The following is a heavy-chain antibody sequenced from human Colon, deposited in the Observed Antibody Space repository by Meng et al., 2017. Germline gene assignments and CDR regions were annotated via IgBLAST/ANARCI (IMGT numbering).Heavy chain of an antibody. Sequence: QVQLQESGPGLLEPWDTLPLTCTGSGYTFSTSYYWGGSRQTPGKGLEWIASIDRSGATYYTPSLGGRVTISVDASKNHFSLGLNSVTAADTAVYFCARTRCCCSVDYWGQGTLVTVSS. CDR2: IDRSGAT. CDR1: GYTFSTSYY. CDR3: ARTRCCCSVDY. V-gene: IGHV4-38-2*02. D-gene: IGHD3-10*02. J-gene: IGHJ4*02.